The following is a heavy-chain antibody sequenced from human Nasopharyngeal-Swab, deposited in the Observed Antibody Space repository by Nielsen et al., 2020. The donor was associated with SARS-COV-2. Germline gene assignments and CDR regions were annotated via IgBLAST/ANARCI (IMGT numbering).Heavy chain of an antibody. V-gene: IGHV3-30*04. Sequence: GESLKISCAASGFTFSSYAMHWVRQAPGKGLEGVAVISYDGSNKYYADSVKGRFTISRDNSKNTLYLQMNSLRAEDTAVYYCARDGPSTYYYYGMDVWGQGTTVTVSS. CDR3: ARDGPSTYYYYGMDV. J-gene: IGHJ6*02. D-gene: IGHD5/OR15-5a*01. CDR2: ISYDGSNK. CDR1: GFTFSSYA.